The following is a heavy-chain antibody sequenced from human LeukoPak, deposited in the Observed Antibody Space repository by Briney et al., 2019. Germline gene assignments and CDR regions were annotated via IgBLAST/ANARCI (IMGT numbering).Heavy chain of an antibody. CDR2: XDPEDGET. Sequence: GXGLXXXXGXDPEDGETIYAQKFQGRVTMTEDTSTDTAYMELSSLRSEDTAVYYCATDLVGRDGYNFERNLDYWGQGTLVTVSS. V-gene: IGHV1-24*01. CDR3: ATDLVGRDGYNFERNLDY. J-gene: IGHJ4*02. D-gene: IGHD5-24*01.